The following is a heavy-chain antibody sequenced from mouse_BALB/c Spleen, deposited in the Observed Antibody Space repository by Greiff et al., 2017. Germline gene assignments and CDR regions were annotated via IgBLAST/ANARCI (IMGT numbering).Heavy chain of an antibody. V-gene: IGHV5-17*02. J-gene: IGHJ1*01. CDR1: GFTFSSFG. CDR2: ISSGSSTI. D-gene: IGHD1-1*01. CDR3: ARKDGSRYWYFDV. Sequence: EVKLMESGGGLVQPGGSRKLSCAASGFTFSSFGMHWVRQAPEKGLEWVAYISSGSSTIYYADTVKGRFTISRDNPKNTLYLQITSLRSEDTAMYYCARKDGSRYWYFDVWGAGTTVTVAS.